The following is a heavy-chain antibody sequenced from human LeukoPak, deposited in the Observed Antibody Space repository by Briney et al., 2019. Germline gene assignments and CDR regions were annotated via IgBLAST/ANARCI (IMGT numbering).Heavy chain of an antibody. CDR1: GGTFNNYA. Sequence: GASVKVSCKASGGTFNNYAISWVRQAPGQGLEWMGGIIPIFGTATYAQKFQGRVTITTYESTSTAYMELTSLTSDDTAVYYCARDLERDTAMVTPEVYFDYWGQGTLVTVSS. J-gene: IGHJ4*02. V-gene: IGHV1-69*05. D-gene: IGHD5-18*01. CDR3: ARDLERDTAMVTPEVYFDY. CDR2: IIPIFGTA.